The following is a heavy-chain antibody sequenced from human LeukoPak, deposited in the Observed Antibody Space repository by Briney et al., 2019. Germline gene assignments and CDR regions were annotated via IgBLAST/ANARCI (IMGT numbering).Heavy chain of an antibody. D-gene: IGHD3-22*01. V-gene: IGHV3-30*04. J-gene: IGHJ4*02. Sequence: GGSLRLSCAASGFTFSSYAMHWVRQAPGKGLEWVAVIPYDGSNIYYADSVKGRFTISRDNSKNTLYLQVNSLRAEDTAVYYCARDYSSGYYRTFDYWGQGTLVTVSS. CDR2: IPYDGSNI. CDR3: ARDYSSGYYRTFDY. CDR1: GFTFSSYA.